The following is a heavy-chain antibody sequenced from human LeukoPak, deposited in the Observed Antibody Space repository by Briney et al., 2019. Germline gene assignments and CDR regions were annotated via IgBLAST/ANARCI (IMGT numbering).Heavy chain of an antibody. D-gene: IGHD2-2*01. CDR1: GGSFSGYY. CDR2: INHSGST. V-gene: IGHV4-34*01. Sequence: PSETLSLTCAVYGGSFSGYYWSWIRQPPGKGLEWIGEINHSGSTNYNPSLKSRVTISVDTSKNQFSLNLSSVTAADTAVYYCARGPDIVVVPAATWFDPWGQGTLVTVSP. CDR3: ARGPDIVVVPAATWFDP. J-gene: IGHJ5*02.